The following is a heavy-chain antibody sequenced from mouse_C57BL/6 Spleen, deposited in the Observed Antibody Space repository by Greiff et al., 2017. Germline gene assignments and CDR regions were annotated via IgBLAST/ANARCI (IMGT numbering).Heavy chain of an antibody. J-gene: IGHJ1*03. CDR1: GYTFTSYW. CDR3: AREIATVVAHWYFDV. Sequence: QVQLQQPGAELVKPGASVKLSCKASGYTFTSYWMHWVKQRPGRGLGWIGRIDPNSGGTKYNEKFKSKATLTVDKPSSTAYMQLSSLTSEDSAVYYCAREIATVVAHWYFDVWGTGTTVTVSS. D-gene: IGHD1-1*01. V-gene: IGHV1-72*01. CDR2: IDPNSGGT.